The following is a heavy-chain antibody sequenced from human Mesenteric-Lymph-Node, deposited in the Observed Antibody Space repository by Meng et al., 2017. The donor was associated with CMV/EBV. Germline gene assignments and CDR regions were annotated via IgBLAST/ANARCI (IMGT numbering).Heavy chain of an antibody. CDR3: ARALFYDSSGFNFDY. CDR1: GGTFSSYG. V-gene: IGHV1-18*01. D-gene: IGHD3-22*01. J-gene: IGHJ4*02. Sequence: SGGTFSSYGIGWVRQAPGQGLEWMGWISAYNGDTDYAQKFQGRVTMTTDTSTSTAYMELRSLRSDDTAMYYCARALFYDSSGFNFDYWGQGTLVTVSS. CDR2: ISAYNGDT.